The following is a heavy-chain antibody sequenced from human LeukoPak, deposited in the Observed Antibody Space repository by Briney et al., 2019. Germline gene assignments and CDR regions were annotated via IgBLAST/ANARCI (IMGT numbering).Heavy chain of an antibody. Sequence: RASVKVSCKASGYTFTGYYMHWVRQAPGQGLEWMGWINPNSGGTNYAQKFQGRVTMTRDTSISTAYMELSRLRSEDTAVYYCARDGPNYYDSSGYYRPWGQGTLVTVSS. CDR2: INPNSGGT. CDR3: ARDGPNYYDSSGYYRP. CDR1: GYTFTGYY. J-gene: IGHJ5*02. D-gene: IGHD3-22*01. V-gene: IGHV1-2*02.